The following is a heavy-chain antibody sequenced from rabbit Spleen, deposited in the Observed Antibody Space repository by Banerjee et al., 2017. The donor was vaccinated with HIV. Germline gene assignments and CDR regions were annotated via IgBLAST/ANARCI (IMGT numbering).Heavy chain of an antibody. CDR1: GFSFSNKAV. CDR3: ARFPNGIHYTKLDL. V-gene: IGHV1S45*01. Sequence: QEQLVESGGGLVKPEGSLKLSCTASGFSFSNKAVMCWVRQAPGKGLEWIACTYNGDGSTYYASWAKGRFTSSKTSSTTVTLQMTSLTAADTATYFCARFPNGIHYTKLDLWGPGTLVTVS. J-gene: IGHJ4*01. CDR2: TYNGDGST. D-gene: IGHD8-1*01.